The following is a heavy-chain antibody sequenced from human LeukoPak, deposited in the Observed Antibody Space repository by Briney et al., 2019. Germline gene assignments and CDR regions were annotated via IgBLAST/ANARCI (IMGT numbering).Heavy chain of an antibody. D-gene: IGHD3-10*01. CDR2: INWNSDNI. CDR3: VRHTGVTMLRGVIRYYFDF. CDR1: GFTFDDYA. Sequence: GGSLRLSCAASGFTFDDYAMHWVRQAPGKGLEWVSGINWNSDNIVYADSVKGRFTISRDNAKNSLYLQLNSLRAEDTALYYCVRHTGVTMLRGVIRYYFDFWGQGNLVTVSS. V-gene: IGHV3-9*01. J-gene: IGHJ4*02.